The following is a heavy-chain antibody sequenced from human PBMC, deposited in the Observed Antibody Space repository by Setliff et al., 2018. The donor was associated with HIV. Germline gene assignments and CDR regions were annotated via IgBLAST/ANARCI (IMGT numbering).Heavy chain of an antibody. D-gene: IGHD5-12*01. Sequence: LRLSCAASGLTFDDYAIHWVRQAPGKGLEWVSGISWNSINIGYADSVKGRFTISRDNAKNSLYLQMNSLRAEDTAVYYCARVDSGYDLAYYYYMDVWGKGTAVTVSS. V-gene: IGHV3-9*01. CDR1: GLTFDDYA. CDR2: ISWNSINI. J-gene: IGHJ6*03. CDR3: ARVDSGYDLAYYYYMDV.